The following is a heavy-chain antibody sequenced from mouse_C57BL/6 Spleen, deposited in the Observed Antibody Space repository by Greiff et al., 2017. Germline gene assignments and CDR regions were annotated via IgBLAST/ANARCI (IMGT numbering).Heavy chain of an antibody. J-gene: IGHJ2*01. Sequence: VQLKQSGAELVRPGASVKLSCTASGFNIKDDYMHWVKQRPEQGLAWIGWIDPENGDTEYASKVQGKATITADTSSNTAYLPLSSLTSEDTAVYYCTTLITTVLADYWGQGTTLTVSS. V-gene: IGHV14-4*01. D-gene: IGHD1-1*01. CDR3: TTLITTVLADY. CDR1: GFNIKDDY. CDR2: IDPENGDT.